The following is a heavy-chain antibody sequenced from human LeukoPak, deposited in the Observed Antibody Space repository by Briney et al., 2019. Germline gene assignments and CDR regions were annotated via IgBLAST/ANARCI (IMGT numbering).Heavy chain of an antibody. CDR2: IYYTGST. J-gene: IGHJ4*02. V-gene: IGHV4-59*12. Sequence: SETLSLTCTVSGGSISSYYWSWIRQPPGKGLEWIGYIYYTGSTNYNPSLKSRVTISVDTSKNQFSLKLSSATAADTAVYYCARVRVTTAFDYWGQGTLVTVSS. CDR3: ARVRVTTAFDY. CDR1: GGSISSYY. D-gene: IGHD2-21*02.